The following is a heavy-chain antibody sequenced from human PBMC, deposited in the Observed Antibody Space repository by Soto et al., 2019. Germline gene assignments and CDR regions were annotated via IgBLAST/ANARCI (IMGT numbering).Heavy chain of an antibody. J-gene: IGHJ4*02. CDR1: GFTFSTYA. CDR3: AHFSAPSIPDTSSEPEY. CDR2: ISGSGDIT. D-gene: IGHD3-3*02. V-gene: IGHV3-23*01. Sequence: GGSLRLSCAASGFTFSTYAMSWVRQAPGKGLEWVSAISGSGDITYYAVSVKGRFTISRDNSKNTLYLQMNSLRAEDTAIYYCAHFSAPSIPDTSSEPEYWGQGTMVTVSS.